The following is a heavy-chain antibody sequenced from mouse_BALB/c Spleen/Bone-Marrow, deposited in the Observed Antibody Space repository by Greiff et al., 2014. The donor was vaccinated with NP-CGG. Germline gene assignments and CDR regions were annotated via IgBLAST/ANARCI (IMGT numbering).Heavy chain of an antibody. CDR3: ARVYLWYFDV. V-gene: IGHV2-9*02. D-gene: IGHD2-3*01. CDR1: GFSLTSYG. J-gene: IGHJ1*01. CDR2: IWAGGST. Sequence: QVQLQQSGPGLVAPSQSPSITCTVSGFSLTSYGVHWVRQPPGKGLEWLGVIWAGGSTNYNSALMSRLGISKDNAKSQVFLKMNSLQTDDAAMYYCARVYLWYFDVWGAGTTVTVSS.